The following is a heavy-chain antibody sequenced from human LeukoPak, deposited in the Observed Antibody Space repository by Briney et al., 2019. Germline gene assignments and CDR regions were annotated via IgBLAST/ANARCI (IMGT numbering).Heavy chain of an antibody. CDR2: ISWNSGSI. Sequence: PGGSLRLSCAASGFTFDDYAMHWVRQAPGKGLEWVSGISWNSGSIGYADSVKGRFTISRDNAKNSLYLQMNSLRAEDTALYYCAKGSRDIVAPPGSYWGQGTLVTVSS. J-gene: IGHJ4*02. V-gene: IGHV3-9*01. D-gene: IGHD2-15*01. CDR1: GFTFDDYA. CDR3: AKGSRDIVAPPGSY.